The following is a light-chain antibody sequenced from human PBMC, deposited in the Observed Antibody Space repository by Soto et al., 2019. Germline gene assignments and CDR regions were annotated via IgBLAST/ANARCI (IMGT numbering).Light chain of an antibody. V-gene: IGKV2-30*02. CDR1: QSLVHSDGNTY. J-gene: IGKJ5*01. Sequence: DVVLPQSPLSLPVTLGQPASISCRSSQSLVHSDGNTYLNWFQQRPGQSPRRLIYKVSNRDSGVPDRFSGSGSCTDFTLKISRVEAEDVGFYYCMQGTHWPPITFGQGTRLEIK. CDR2: KVS. CDR3: MQGTHWPPIT.